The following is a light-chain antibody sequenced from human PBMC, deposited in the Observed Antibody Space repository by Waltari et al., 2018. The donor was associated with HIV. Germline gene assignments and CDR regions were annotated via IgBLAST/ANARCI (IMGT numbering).Light chain of an antibody. CDR2: DAS. V-gene: IGKV1-13*02. J-gene: IGKJ4*01. CDR1: QAISTD. CDR3: QQFKSLPLT. Sequence: AIQLPQSPSSLSASLGDRVTITCRASQAISTDLAWYQQKPGKPPKLLIYDASLLQRGVPPRFTGSGSGTDFTLTINSLQPEDFATYYCQQFKSLPLTFAGGTKVE.